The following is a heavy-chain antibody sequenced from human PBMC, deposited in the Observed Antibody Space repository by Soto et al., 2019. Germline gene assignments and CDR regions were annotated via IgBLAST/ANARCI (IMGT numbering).Heavy chain of an antibody. CDR1: GGSISSGGYF. V-gene: IGHV4-30-2*05. Sequence: SSETLSLTCAVSGGSISSGGYFWSWIRQPPGKGLEWIGYIYHSGSTYYNPSLKSRVTISVDTSKNQFSLKLSSVTAADTAVYYCARGLIVVTPSFDYWGQGTLVTVSS. CDR2: IYHSGST. J-gene: IGHJ4*02. CDR3: ARGLIVVTPSFDY. D-gene: IGHD1-26*01.